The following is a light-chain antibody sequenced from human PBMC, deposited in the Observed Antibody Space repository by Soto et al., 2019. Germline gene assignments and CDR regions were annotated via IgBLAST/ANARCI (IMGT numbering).Light chain of an antibody. V-gene: IGLV2-14*01. CDR1: SSDVGDYNY. CDR2: DVS. J-gene: IGLJ1*01. Sequence: SALTQPASVSGSPGQSITISCTGTSSDVGDYNYVSWYQQHPGKAPKLMIFDVSNRPSGVSNRFSGSKSGNTASLTISELQAEDEADYYCSSYTSSSTYVFGTGTKVTVL. CDR3: SSYTSSSTYV.